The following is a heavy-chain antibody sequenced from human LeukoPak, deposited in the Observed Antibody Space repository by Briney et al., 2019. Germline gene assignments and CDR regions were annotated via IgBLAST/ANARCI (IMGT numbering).Heavy chain of an antibody. Sequence: PSETLSLTCTVSGGSISSGDYYWSWIRRPPGKGLEWIGYIYYSGSTYYNPSLKSRVTISVDTSKNQFSLKLSSVTAADTAEYYCAREVGAAAGTRDYFDYWGQGTLVTVSS. J-gene: IGHJ4*02. CDR2: IYYSGST. D-gene: IGHD6-13*01. CDR3: AREVGAAAGTRDYFDY. CDR1: GGSISSGDYY. V-gene: IGHV4-30-4*01.